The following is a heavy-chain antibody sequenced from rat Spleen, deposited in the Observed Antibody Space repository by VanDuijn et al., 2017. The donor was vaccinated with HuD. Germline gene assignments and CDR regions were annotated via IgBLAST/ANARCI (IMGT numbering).Heavy chain of an antibody. Sequence: EVQLVESGGGLVQPGRSMKLSCAASGFTFSNYYMAWVRQAPTKGLEWVASISTGGGNTYYRDSVKGRFTISRDNAKSTLYLQMDSLRSEDTATYYCARRTNNSYCYFDFWGPGTMVTVSS. CDR1: GFTFSNYY. CDR2: ISTGGGNT. D-gene: IGHD1-10*01. CDR3: ARRTNNSYCYFDF. J-gene: IGHJ1*01. V-gene: IGHV5-25*01.